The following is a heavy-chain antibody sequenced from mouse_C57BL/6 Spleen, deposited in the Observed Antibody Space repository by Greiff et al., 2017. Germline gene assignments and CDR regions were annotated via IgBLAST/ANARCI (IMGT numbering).Heavy chain of an antibody. J-gene: IGHJ2*01. CDR3: ARHEGPHYYGSSYFDY. CDR1: GYTFTEYT. CDR2: FYPGSGSI. Sequence: QVQLQQSGAELVKPGASVKLSCKASGYTFTEYTIHWVKQRSGQGLEWIGWFYPGSGSIKYNEKFKDKATLTADKYSSTVYMELSRLTSEDSAVYFCARHEGPHYYGSSYFDYWGQGTTRTVSS. V-gene: IGHV1-62-2*01. D-gene: IGHD1-1*01.